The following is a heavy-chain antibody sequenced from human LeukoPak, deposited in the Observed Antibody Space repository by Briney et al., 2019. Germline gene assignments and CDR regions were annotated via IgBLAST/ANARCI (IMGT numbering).Heavy chain of an antibody. CDR2: IFYSGST. J-gene: IGHJ4*02. D-gene: IGHD6-13*01. Sequence: SETLSLTCTVSNGSMSIAKYYWGWVRQTPGKGLEWIGSIFYSGSTYYNPSLKSRVTISRDTSKNQFSLRLNSVTAADTAVYYCARDRGSSWCWELWGQGTLVTVSS. V-gene: IGHV4-39*07. CDR1: NGSMSIAKYY. CDR3: ARDRGSSWCWEL.